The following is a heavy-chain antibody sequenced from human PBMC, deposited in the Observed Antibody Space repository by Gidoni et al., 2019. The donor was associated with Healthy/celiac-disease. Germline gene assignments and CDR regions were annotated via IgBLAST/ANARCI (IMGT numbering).Heavy chain of an antibody. V-gene: IGHV3-21*01. CDR1: GSTFSSDS. CDR2: ISSIRSSI. CDR3: ARDGGDIVVVPAAALYYYGMDV. Sequence: EVQLVESGGGLGKPGGSLRLSWASSGSTFSSDSMNWVRQAPGKGRVWVSSISSIRSSISYASSLKGRFTLSRANAKNSLYLQMNSLRAEDTAVYYCARDGGDIVVVPAAALYYYGMDVWGQGTTVTVSS. D-gene: IGHD2-2*01. J-gene: IGHJ6*02.